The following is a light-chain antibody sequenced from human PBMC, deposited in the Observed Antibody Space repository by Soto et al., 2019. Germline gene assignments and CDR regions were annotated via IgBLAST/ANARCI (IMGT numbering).Light chain of an antibody. CDR1: QSIRDW. CDR3: QEYKSAT. CDR2: DAS. J-gene: IGKJ2*01. Sequence: DIQMTQSPSTLSASVGDRVTITCRASQSIRDWLAWYQQKPGKAPKLLIYDASTLQSGVPSRFSGSGSGTEFTLTISSQQPDDFATYYCQEYKSATFGQGTKLEIE. V-gene: IGKV1-5*01.